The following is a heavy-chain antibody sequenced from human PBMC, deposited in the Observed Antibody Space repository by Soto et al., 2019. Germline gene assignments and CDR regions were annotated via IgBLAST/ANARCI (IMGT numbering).Heavy chain of an antibody. Sequence: SETLSLTCTVSGRSMSGYYWSWIRQPAGERLEWIGRIYTSGTTDFNPSLKGRVTMSVDTSKNQFSLKLTSVTAADTTLYYCVREDYYDTGYYVVWGQGTQVTVSS. CDR1: GRSMSGYY. CDR2: IYTSGTT. D-gene: IGHD3-9*01. V-gene: IGHV4-4*07. J-gene: IGHJ4*02. CDR3: VREDYYDTGYYVV.